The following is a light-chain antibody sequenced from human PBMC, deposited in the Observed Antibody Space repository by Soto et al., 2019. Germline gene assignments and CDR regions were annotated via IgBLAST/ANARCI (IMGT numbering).Light chain of an antibody. CDR3: QSYDSSLSGYV. V-gene: IGLV1-40*01. Sequence: SVLTQPPSVSGAPGQRVTISCTGSSANIGAAYNVDWYQQLPGTAPKLLIYGNNNRPPGVPARFSGSKSGTSASLAIAGLQAEDEGDYYCQSYDSSLSGYVFGTGTKVTVL. J-gene: IGLJ1*01. CDR2: GNN. CDR1: SANIGAAYN.